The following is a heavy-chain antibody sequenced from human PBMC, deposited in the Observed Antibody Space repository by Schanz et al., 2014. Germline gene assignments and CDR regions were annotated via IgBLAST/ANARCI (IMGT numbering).Heavy chain of an antibody. CDR2: ISASGGTT. CDR3: VRDSFFAFDY. CDR1: GFTFSSYS. V-gene: IGHV3-48*01. J-gene: IGHJ4*02. Sequence: EVQLVQSGGGLVQPGGSLRLSCAASGFTFSSYSMNWVRQIPGKGLEWVSAISASGGTTYYADSVKGRFTMSRDNAKNSVFLQMNSLRAEDTAVYYCVRDSFFAFDYWGQGTLVTVSS. D-gene: IGHD3-3*01.